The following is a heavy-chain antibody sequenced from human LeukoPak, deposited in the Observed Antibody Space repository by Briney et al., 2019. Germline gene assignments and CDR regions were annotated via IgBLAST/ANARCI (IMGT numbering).Heavy chain of an antibody. D-gene: IGHD3-3*01. CDR1: GFTFSSYW. CDR3: ARDDPRGSYDGSIFDS. J-gene: IGHJ4*02. Sequence: GGSLRLSCAVSGFTFSSYWMSSVRQAPGKGLEWVAIISYDGGEIYYVDSVKGRFTLSRDNAKSSVYLQMNSLRAVDAAVYDCARDDPRGSYDGSIFDSWGQGTLVTVTS. V-gene: IGHV3-7*01. CDR2: ISYDGGEI.